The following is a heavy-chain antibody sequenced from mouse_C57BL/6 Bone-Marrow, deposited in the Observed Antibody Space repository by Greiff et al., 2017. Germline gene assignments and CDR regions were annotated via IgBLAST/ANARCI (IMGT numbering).Heavy chain of an antibody. D-gene: IGHD2-10*01. CDR1: GFNIKDDY. V-gene: IGHV14-4*01. Sequence: VQLQQSGAELVRPGASVKLSCTASGFNIKDDYMHWVKQRPEQGLEWIGWIDPENGDTEYASKFQGKATITADTSSNTAYLQLSSLTSEDTAVYYCTTIQPLLWYFDGWGTGTTVTVSS. CDR2: IDPENGDT. J-gene: IGHJ1*03. CDR3: TTIQPLLWYFDG.